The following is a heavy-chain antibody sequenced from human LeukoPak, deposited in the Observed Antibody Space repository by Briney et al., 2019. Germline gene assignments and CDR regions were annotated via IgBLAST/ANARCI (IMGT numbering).Heavy chain of an antibody. Sequence: GGSLRLSCAASGFTFSSYNMNWVRQAPGKGLEWVSSITSTSSYIYYADSVKGRFTISRDNARNSLYLQMDSLRAEDTAVYYCARDPYSGNYGDYYYYYMDVWGKGTTVTISS. CDR2: ITSTSSYI. J-gene: IGHJ6*03. CDR3: ARDPYSGNYGDYYYYYMDV. V-gene: IGHV3-21*01. D-gene: IGHD1-26*01. CDR1: GFTFSSYN.